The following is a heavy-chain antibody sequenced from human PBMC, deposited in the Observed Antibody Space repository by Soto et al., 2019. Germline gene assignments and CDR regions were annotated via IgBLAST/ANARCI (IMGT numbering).Heavy chain of an antibody. D-gene: IGHD1-26*01. V-gene: IGHV4-39*01. Sequence: QLQLQESGPGLVKPSETLSLTCTVSGGSISSSSYYWGWIRQPPGKGLEWIGSIYYSGSTYYNPSLKSRVTISVDTSKHQFSLKLSSVTAADTAVYYCARQVSIVGADDAFDIWGQGTMVTVSS. CDR2: IYYSGST. CDR3: ARQVSIVGADDAFDI. CDR1: GGSISSSSYY. J-gene: IGHJ3*02.